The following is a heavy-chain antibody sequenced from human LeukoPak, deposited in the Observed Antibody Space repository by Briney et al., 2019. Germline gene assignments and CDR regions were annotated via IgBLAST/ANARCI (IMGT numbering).Heavy chain of an antibody. D-gene: IGHD3-10*01. V-gene: IGHV1-69*13. J-gene: IGHJ4*02. CDR2: IIPIFGTA. Sequence: ASVKVSRKASGGTFSSYAISWVRQAPGQGLEWMGGIIPIFGTANYAQKFQGRVTITADESTSTAYMELSSLRSEDTAVYYCTFSITMVRGVISDYWGQGTLVTVSS. CDR3: TFSITMVRGVISDY. CDR1: GGTFSSYA.